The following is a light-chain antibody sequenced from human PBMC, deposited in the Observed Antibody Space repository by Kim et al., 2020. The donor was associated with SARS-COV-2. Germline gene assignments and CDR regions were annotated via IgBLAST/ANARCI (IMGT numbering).Light chain of an antibody. CDR2: HAS. CDR3: QQYNNWPPIT. CDR1: QSVNSS. V-gene: IGKV3-15*01. Sequence: PGKRATLSWGASQSVNSSLAWDQQKPSQAPRLLIYHASTRAPGIPARFSGSGSGTEFTLTISSLQSEDFAVYYCQQYNNWPPITFGGGTKVDIK. J-gene: IGKJ4*01.